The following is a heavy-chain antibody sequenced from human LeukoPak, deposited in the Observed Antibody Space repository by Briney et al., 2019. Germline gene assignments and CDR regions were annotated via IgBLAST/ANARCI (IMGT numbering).Heavy chain of an antibody. CDR3: ASSITLIRGVIIAAYDDFDY. D-gene: IGHD3-10*01. J-gene: IGHJ4*02. Sequence: QSGGSLRLSCAASGFTVSSNYMTWVRQAPGKGLEWVSYISSSGSTIYYADSVKGRFTISRDNAKNSLYLQMNSLRAEDTAVYFCASSITLIRGVIIAAYDDFDYWGQGTLVTVSS. CDR1: GFTVSSNY. CDR2: ISSSGSTI. V-gene: IGHV3-48*03.